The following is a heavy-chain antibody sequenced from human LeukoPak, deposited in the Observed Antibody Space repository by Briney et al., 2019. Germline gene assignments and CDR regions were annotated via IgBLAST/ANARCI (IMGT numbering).Heavy chain of an antibody. CDR1: GGSISRYY. CDR3: AREGSSGWYYFDY. CDR2: IDTSGST. V-gene: IGHV4-4*07. Sequence: SETLSLTCTVSGGSISRYYWSWIRQPGGKGLEWIGRIDTSGSTNYNPSLKSRVTMSVDTSKNQFSLKLSSVTAADTAVYYCAREGSSGWYYFDYWGQGTLVTVSS. J-gene: IGHJ4*02. D-gene: IGHD6-19*01.